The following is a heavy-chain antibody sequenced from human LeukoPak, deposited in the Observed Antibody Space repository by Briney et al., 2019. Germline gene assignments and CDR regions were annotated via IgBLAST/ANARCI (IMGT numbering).Heavy chain of an antibody. CDR1: GVTITSYSSY. CDR2: IYHTGDT. V-gene: IGHV4-39*01. CDR3: WTRIIPGEATWFDP. Sequence: SETLSLTCTVSGVTITSYSSYWEWIRQPPGKGLEWIGTIYHTGDTYYKSSLKSRATISVDTSNKTFSLCLSSMTAADPGVAFCWTRIIPGEATWFDPWGQGNLVIVSS. D-gene: IGHD3-10*01. J-gene: IGHJ5*02.